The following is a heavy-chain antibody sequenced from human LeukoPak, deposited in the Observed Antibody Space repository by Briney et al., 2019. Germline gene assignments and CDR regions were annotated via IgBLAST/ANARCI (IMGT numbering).Heavy chain of an antibody. CDR3: AKDPSFSYYTPFDY. V-gene: IGHV3-23*01. CDR1: GFTFSSYA. D-gene: IGHD3-22*01. CDR2: ISVSGGST. J-gene: IGHJ4*02. Sequence: PGGSLRLSCAASGFTFSSYAMSWVRPAPGKGLEWVSAISVSGGSTYYADSVKGRFTISRDNSKNTLYLQMNSLRAEDTAVYYCAKDPSFSYYTPFDYWGQGTLVTVSS.